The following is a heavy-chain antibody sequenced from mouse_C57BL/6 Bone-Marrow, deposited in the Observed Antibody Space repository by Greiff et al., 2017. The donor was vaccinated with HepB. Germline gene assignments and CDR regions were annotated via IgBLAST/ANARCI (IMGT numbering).Heavy chain of an antibody. CDR3: ARSLLLRYYAMDY. J-gene: IGHJ4*01. CDR1: GFTFTDYY. V-gene: IGHV7-3*01. Sequence: EVKVVESGGGLVQPGGSLSLSCAASGFTFTDYYMSWVRQPPGKALEWLGFIRNKANGYTTEYSASVKGRFTISRDNSQSILYLQMNALRAEDSATYYCARSLLLRYYAMDYWGQGTSVTVSS. CDR2: IRNKANGYTT. D-gene: IGHD1-1*01.